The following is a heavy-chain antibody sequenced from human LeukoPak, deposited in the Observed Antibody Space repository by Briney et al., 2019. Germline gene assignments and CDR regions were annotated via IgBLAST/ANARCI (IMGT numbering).Heavy chain of an antibody. CDR3: AKAQEMATIDVDY. D-gene: IGHD5-24*01. CDR2: ISGGGGST. J-gene: IGHJ4*02. CDR1: GFTFSSYA. Sequence: GGSLRLSCAASGFTFSSYAMSWVRQAPGKGLEWVSAISGGGGSTYYADSAKCRFTISRDNSKNTLYLQMNSLRAEDTAVYYCAKAQEMATIDVDYWGQGTLVTVSS. V-gene: IGHV3-23*01.